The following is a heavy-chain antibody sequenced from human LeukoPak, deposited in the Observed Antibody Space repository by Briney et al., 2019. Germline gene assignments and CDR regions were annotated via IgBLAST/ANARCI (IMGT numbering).Heavy chain of an antibody. CDR3: ARQLGYCSSTSCYADKVDY. J-gene: IGHJ4*02. Sequence: SETLSLTCTVSGGSISSSSYYWGWIRQPPGKGLEWTGSIYYSGSTYYNPSLKSRVTISVDTSKNQFSLKLSSVTAADTAVYYCARQLGYCSSTSCYADKVDYWGQGTLVTVSS. CDR1: GGSISSSSYY. V-gene: IGHV4-39*01. D-gene: IGHD2-2*01. CDR2: IYYSGST.